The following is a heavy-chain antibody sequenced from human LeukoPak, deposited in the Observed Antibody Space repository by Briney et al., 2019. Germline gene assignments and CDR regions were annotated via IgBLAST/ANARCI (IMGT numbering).Heavy chain of an antibody. Sequence: GASVKVSCKASGHTFTGYYMHWVRQAPGQGLEWVGWINPNSGGTKYAKKFQGRVTMTRDTSISPAYMELSRLRSDDTAVYYCAREAYDSGSFRTDYYYMDVWGKGTTVTISS. D-gene: IGHD3-10*01. CDR3: AREAYDSGSFRTDYYYMDV. V-gene: IGHV1-2*02. J-gene: IGHJ6*03. CDR1: GHTFTGYY. CDR2: INPNSGGT.